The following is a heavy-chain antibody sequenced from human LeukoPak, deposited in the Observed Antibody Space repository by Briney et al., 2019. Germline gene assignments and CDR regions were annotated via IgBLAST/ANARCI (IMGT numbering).Heavy chain of an antibody. V-gene: IGHV1-8*01. J-gene: IGHJ6*03. CDR3: ARRPLAGTSPLYYYYYMDV. Sequence: ASVKLSCKASGYTFTSYDINWVRQATGQGLEWMGWMNPNSGNTGYAQKFQGRVTMTRNTSISTAYMELSSLRSEDTAVYYCARRPLAGTSPLYYYYYMDVWGKGTTVTVSS. D-gene: IGHD6-19*01. CDR2: MNPNSGNT. CDR1: GYTFTSYD.